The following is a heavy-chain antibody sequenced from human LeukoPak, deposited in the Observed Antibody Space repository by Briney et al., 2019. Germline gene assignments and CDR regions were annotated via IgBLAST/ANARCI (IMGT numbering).Heavy chain of an antibody. CDR1: GFTFSSYA. D-gene: IGHD2-2*02. CDR3: ANLMEVVAAAIRDY. CDR2: ISGSGGST. Sequence: GGSLRLSCAASGFTFSSYAMSWVRQAPGKGLEWVSAISGSGGSTYYADSVKGRFTISRDNSKNTLYLQMNSLRAEDTAVYYCANLMEVVAAAIRDYWGQGTLVTVSS. V-gene: IGHV3-23*01. J-gene: IGHJ4*02.